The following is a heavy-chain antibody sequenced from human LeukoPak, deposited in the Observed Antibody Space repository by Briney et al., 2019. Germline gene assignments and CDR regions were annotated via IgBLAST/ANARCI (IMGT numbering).Heavy chain of an antibody. V-gene: IGHV3-30*18. Sequence: GGSLRLSCAASGFTFSSYGMHWVRQAPGKGLEWVAVISYDGSNKYYADSVKGRFTISRDNSKNTLYLQMNSLRAEGTAVYYCAKDRTWLLHYWGQGTLVTVSS. CDR1: GFTFSSYG. CDR2: ISYDGSNK. D-gene: IGHD4-23*01. J-gene: IGHJ4*02. CDR3: AKDRTWLLHY.